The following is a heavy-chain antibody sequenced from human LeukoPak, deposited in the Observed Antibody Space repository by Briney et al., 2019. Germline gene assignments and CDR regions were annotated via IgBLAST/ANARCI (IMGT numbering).Heavy chain of an antibody. CDR3: ARSGGSGRYRWDY. CDR2: IATNTGNP. CDR1: GYTFTNFA. Sequence: ASVKVSCKASGYTFTNFAMNWVRQAPGQGLQWMGWIATNTGNPTYAPGFRGRFVFSLDTSVNTAYLQISSLEADDTAVYYCARSGGSGRYRWDYWGQGTLVTVSS. V-gene: IGHV7-4-1*02. J-gene: IGHJ4*02. D-gene: IGHD3-10*01.